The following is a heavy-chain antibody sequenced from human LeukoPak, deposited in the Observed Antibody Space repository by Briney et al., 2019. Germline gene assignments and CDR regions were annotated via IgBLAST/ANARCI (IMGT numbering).Heavy chain of an antibody. CDR2: MNPNSGNT. J-gene: IGHJ3*02. Sequence: ASVTVSCKASGYTFTSYDINWVRQATGQGLEWMGWMNPNSGNTGYAQKFQGRVTITRNTSISTAYMELSSLRSEDTAVYYCARDVRFLEWLHAFDIWGQGTMVTVSS. D-gene: IGHD3-3*01. CDR3: ARDVRFLEWLHAFDI. CDR1: GYTFTSYD. V-gene: IGHV1-8*03.